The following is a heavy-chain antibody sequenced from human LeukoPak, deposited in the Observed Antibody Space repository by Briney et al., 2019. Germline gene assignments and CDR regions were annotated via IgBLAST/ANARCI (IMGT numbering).Heavy chain of an antibody. CDR2: IYSGGST. CDR3: ARDGGRLSWFDP. J-gene: IGHJ5*02. D-gene: IGHD3-16*01. Sequence: PGGSLRLSCITSGFTFADFAMSWIRQAPGKGLEWVSVIYSGGSTYYADSVKGRFTISRDNSKNTLYLQMNSLRAEDTAVYYCARDGGRLSWFDPWGQGTLVTVSS. CDR1: GFTFADFA. V-gene: IGHV3-66*01.